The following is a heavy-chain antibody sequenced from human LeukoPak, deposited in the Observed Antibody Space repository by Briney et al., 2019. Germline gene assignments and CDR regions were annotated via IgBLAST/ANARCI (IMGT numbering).Heavy chain of an antibody. V-gene: IGHV1-2*02. Sequence: ASVKVSCKASGYTFTGYYMHWVRQAPGQGLEWMGWINPNSGGTNYAQKFQGRVTMTRDTSISTAYMELSRLRSDDTAVYYCAREGRPSISMMGTSTKPAFDIWGQGTMVTVSS. D-gene: IGHD3-22*01. CDR1: GYTFTGYY. CDR2: INPNSGGT. J-gene: IGHJ3*02. CDR3: AREGRPSISMMGTSTKPAFDI.